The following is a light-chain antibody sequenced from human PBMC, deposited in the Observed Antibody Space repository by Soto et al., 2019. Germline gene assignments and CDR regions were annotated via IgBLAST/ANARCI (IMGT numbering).Light chain of an antibody. Sequence: QSALTQPASESGSTGQSITISCTGTSSDVGAYNFVSWYQQHPGKVPKLMIFDVSSRPSGVSDRFSGSKSGNTASLTISGLQAEDGGEYYCSSYTSSSTHVFGSETKMTVL. CDR3: SSYTSSSTHV. J-gene: IGLJ1*01. V-gene: IGLV2-14*03. CDR2: DVS. CDR1: SSDVGAYNF.